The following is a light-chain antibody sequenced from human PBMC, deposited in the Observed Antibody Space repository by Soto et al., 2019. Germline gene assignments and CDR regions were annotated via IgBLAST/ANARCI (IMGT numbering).Light chain of an antibody. V-gene: IGLV2-23*01. CDR1: SSDIGSYDL. J-gene: IGLJ1*01. CDR2: EGT. CDR3: CSYAGSSTYV. Sequence: QSVLTQPASVSGPLGQSIVISCTGSSSDIGSYDLVSWYQQYPGKAPKVVIFEGTKRPSGVSNRFSGSKSGNTASLTISGLQTEDEADYYCCSYAGSSTYVFGAGTKLTVL.